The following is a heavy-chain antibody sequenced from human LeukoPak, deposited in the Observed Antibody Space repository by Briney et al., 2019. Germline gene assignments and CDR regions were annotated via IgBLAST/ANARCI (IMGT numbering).Heavy chain of an antibody. CDR3: AILGYSPFFDY. J-gene: IGHJ4*02. Sequence: ASVKVSCKASGYTFNSYAMHWVRHAPGQRLEWMGWINAGNGNTKYSQKFQGRVTITTDTSASTAYMELSSLRSEDTAVYYCAILGYSPFFDYWGQGTLVTVSS. D-gene: IGHD2-15*01. CDR1: GYTFNSYA. V-gene: IGHV1-3*01. CDR2: INAGNGNT.